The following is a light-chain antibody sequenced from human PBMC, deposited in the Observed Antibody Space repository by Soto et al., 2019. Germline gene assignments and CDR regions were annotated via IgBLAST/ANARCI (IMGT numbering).Light chain of an antibody. CDR1: QGISDW. CDR3: QQTYSTPRT. Sequence: DIQMTQSPSSVSASVGDRVTITCRASQGISDWLAWYQQKPGKAPKLLIYAASTLQSGVPSRFGGSGSGSDFTLTINSLQPEDFATYYCQQTYSTPRTFGQGTKVDIK. CDR2: AAS. J-gene: IGKJ1*01. V-gene: IGKV1-12*01.